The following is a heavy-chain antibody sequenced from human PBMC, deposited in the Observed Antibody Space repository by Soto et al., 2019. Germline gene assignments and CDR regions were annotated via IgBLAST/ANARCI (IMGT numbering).Heavy chain of an antibody. D-gene: IGHD3-10*01. CDR1: GFSFSDSY. J-gene: IGHJ6*02. V-gene: IGHV3-11*06. Sequence: QVQLVESGGGLVKPGGSLRLSCAASGFSFSDSYMSWVRQAPGKGLEWVAYISGSSGYTGYADSVKGRFTISRDNAKNFLYLQMNSLGGQDTAGYYFGGDRGGYGPPDVWGQGTTVTVSS. CDR3: GGDRGGYGPPDV. CDR2: ISGSSGYT.